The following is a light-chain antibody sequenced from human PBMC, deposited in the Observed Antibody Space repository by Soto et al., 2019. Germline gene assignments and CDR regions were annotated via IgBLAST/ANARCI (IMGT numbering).Light chain of an antibody. CDR3: QQYYNWPRT. CDR1: QSVSRN. CDR2: DAS. Sequence: EIVMTQSPATLSVSPGERVTLSCRASQSVSRNLAWYQQKPGQAPRLVIYDASTMASGIPGRFSGSGSGTEFTLTINSLQAEDCAVYYCQQYYNWPRTFGQGTRLEI. J-gene: IGKJ5*01. V-gene: IGKV3-15*01.